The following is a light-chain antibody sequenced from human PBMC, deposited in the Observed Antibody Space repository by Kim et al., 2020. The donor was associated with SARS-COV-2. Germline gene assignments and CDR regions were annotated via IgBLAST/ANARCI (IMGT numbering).Light chain of an antibody. V-gene: IGKV2-30*02. Sequence: DVVMTQSPLSLPVTLGQPASISCRSSQSLVHSDGNTYLNWLQQRPGQSPRRLIYKVSDRGSGVPDRFGGSGSGTDFTLKISRVEAEDVGVYYCMQGTHWPYTFGQGTKLEI. CDR3: MQGTHWPYT. CDR2: KVS. J-gene: IGKJ2*01. CDR1: QSLVHSDGNTY.